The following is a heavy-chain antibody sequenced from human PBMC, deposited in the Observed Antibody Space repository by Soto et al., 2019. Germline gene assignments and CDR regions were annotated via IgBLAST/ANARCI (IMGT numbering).Heavy chain of an antibody. CDR3: ARDYGHDCSGGNCYFYF. D-gene: IGHD2-15*01. CDR2: IIPLFGTA. CDR1: GGTFSRYG. Sequence: SVKVSCKASGGTFSRYGINWVRQAPGHGLEWMGGIIPLFGTANYAQKFQGRVTITADESTSTAHMELRSLRSEDKAVYYCARDYGHDCSGGNCYFYFWGQGTLVTVSS. V-gene: IGHV1-69*13. J-gene: IGHJ4*02.